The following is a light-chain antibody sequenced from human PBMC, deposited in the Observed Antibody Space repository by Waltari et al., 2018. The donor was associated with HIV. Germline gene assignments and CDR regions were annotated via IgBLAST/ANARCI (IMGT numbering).Light chain of an antibody. J-gene: IGKJ1*01. CDR1: QNVLSNY. V-gene: IGKV3-20*01. Sequence: ENVLPQSPGTLSFSTGERATHSCGASQNVLSNYLAWYQQKPGQPPRLLIYGSSRSATGIPDRFSGSGSETDSTLTISILEPEDSAVYYCQQYVSSPTFGQGTKVEIK. CDR3: QQYVSSPT. CDR2: GSS.